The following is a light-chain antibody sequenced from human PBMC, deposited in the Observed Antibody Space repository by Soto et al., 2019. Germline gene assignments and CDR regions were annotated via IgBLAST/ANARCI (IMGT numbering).Light chain of an antibody. Sequence: ETVLTQSPGTLSLSPGERATLSCRASQSVAKNYLAWYQHKPGQGPRLLISGASSRATGIPDRFSGSGSGTDFTLTTSRLQPEDFAVYYCLQYVSEPLTFGGGTKVEI. CDR3: LQYVSEPLT. V-gene: IGKV3-20*01. CDR2: GAS. J-gene: IGKJ4*01. CDR1: QSVAKNY.